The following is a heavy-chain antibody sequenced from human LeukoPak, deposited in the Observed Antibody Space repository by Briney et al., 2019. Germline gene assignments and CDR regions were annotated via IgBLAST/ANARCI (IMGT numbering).Heavy chain of an antibody. CDR3: ARGIIKVPGRIVY. CDR2: ISASCGST. CDR1: GFTFSSYD. D-gene: IGHD3-10*01. Sequence: PGASLRLSCTASGFTFSSYDMSWVRQAPGKGLDWVSAISASCGSTYYADSVKGRFTIARDNSKNTLYLQMNSLRAEDTAVYYCARGIIKVPGRIVYWGQGTLVTVSS. V-gene: IGHV3-23*01. J-gene: IGHJ4*02.